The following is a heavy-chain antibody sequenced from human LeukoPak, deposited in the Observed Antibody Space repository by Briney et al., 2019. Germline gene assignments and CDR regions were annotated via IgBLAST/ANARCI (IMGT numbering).Heavy chain of an antibody. CDR1: GFMFSEYG. V-gene: IGHV3-7*03. CDR2: IKQDGSEK. Sequence: GGSLRLSCAASGFMFSEYGMHWVRQAPGKGLEWVANIKQDGSEKYYVDSVKGRFTISRDNAKNSLYLQMSSLRVDDTAFYYCARRSVAGATTGYYYDSWGQGTLVTVSS. D-gene: IGHD1-26*01. J-gene: IGHJ4*02. CDR3: ARRSVAGATTGYYYDS.